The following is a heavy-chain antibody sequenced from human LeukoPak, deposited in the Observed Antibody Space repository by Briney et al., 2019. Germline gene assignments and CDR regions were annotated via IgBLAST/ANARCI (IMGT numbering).Heavy chain of an antibody. CDR1: GFTVNNDY. J-gene: IGHJ4*02. CDR3: ARDLGIAVAGFDY. V-gene: IGHV3-53*01. CDR2: IYGDGST. D-gene: IGHD6-19*01. Sequence: GGSLRLSCAASGFTVNNDYMNWVRQAPGKGLEWVSLIYGDGSTYYADSVKGRFTTSRDNSKNTLFLQMNSLRAEDTAVYYCARDLGIAVAGFDYWGQGTLVTVSS.